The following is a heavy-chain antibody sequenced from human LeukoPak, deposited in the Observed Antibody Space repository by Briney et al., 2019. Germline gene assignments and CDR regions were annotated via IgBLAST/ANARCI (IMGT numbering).Heavy chain of an antibody. CDR3: ARQGGYIAPLAF. CDR1: GGSISSYY. J-gene: IGHJ4*02. D-gene: IGHD6-13*01. CDR2: ISYSGNT. Sequence: PPETLSLTCTVSGGSISSYYWSWIRQPPGKGLEWIGYISYSGNTNYNPSLKSRVTISVDTSKNQFSLKLSSVTAADTAVYYCARQGGYIAPLAFWGQGTLVTVSA. V-gene: IGHV4-59*08.